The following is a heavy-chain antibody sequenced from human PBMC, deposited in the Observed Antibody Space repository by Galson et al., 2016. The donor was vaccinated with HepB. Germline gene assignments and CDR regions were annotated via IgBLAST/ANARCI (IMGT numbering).Heavy chain of an antibody. J-gene: IGHJ6*03. CDR1: GFSFSDYY. CDR2: ISGSSLHT. D-gene: IGHD6-19*01. Sequence: SLRLSCAASGFSFSDYYMSWVRQAPGKGLEWVSYISGSSLHTNYADSVKGRFTISRDNARNSLYLQMNSLRAEDTAVYYCAGDRKELASGWSRMWKDYYSYYDMDVWGKGTTVTVSS. CDR3: AGDRKELASGWSRMWKDYYSYYDMDV. V-gene: IGHV3-11*05.